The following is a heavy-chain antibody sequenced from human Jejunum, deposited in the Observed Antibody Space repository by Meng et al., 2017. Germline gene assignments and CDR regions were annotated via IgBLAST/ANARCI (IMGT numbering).Heavy chain of an antibody. CDR2: IKPDSGAT. J-gene: IGHJ4*02. V-gene: IGHV1-2*02. CDR1: GYTFTDYY. Sequence: QVQLVQSGAEVKKPGASVKVSCKASGYTFTDYYMHWVRQAPGQGLEWMGWIKPDSGATNYAPKFQGRVTMTRDTSITTAYMELYRLTSDDSAVYYCARGGGGLAYWGQGPLVTVSS. CDR3: ARGGGGLAY. D-gene: IGHD3-16*01.